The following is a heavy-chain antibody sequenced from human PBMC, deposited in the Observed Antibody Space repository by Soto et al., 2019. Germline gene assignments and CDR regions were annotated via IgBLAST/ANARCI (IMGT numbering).Heavy chain of an antibody. D-gene: IGHD3-9*01. CDR2: ISAYNGNT. V-gene: IGHV1-18*01. Sequence: ASVKVSCKASGYTFTSYGISWVRQAPGQGLEWMGWISAYNGNTNYAQKLQGRVTMTTDTSTSTAYMELRSLRSDDTAVYYCARDLGLRYFDWLSCYMDVWGKGTTVTVSS. CDR1: GYTFTSYG. J-gene: IGHJ6*03. CDR3: ARDLGLRYFDWLSCYMDV.